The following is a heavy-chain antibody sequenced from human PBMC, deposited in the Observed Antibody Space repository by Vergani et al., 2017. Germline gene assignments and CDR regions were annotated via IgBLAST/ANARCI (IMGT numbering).Heavy chain of an antibody. CDR1: GGSFSTGGQS. Sequence: QVQLQESGPGLVKPSQTLSLTCTVSGGSFSTGGQSWTWLRQSAGKGLEWIGRIYTSGATNYNPSLRSRAIMSEEASKKQFSQKLTSVTAADTAVYYCARDGGEYDKDALDVCGEGRKVTVTS. V-gene: IGHV4-61*02. CDR2: IYTSGAT. D-gene: IGHD2-21*01. CDR3: ARDGGEYDKDALDV. J-gene: IGHJ3*01.